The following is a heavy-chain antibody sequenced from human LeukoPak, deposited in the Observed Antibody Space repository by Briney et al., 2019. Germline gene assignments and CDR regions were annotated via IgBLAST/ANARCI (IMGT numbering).Heavy chain of an antibody. D-gene: IGHD3-10*01. V-gene: IGHV3-21*01. J-gene: IGHJ4*02. CDR1: GFILSSYG. CDR3: ARAPLWFGELSVGYYFDY. CDR2: ISSSSSYI. Sequence: GGTLRLSCAASGFILSSYGMSWVRQAPGKGLEWVSSISSSSSYIYYADSVKGRFTISRDNAKNSLYLQMNSLRAEDTAVYYCARAPLWFGELSVGYYFDYWGQGTLVTVSS.